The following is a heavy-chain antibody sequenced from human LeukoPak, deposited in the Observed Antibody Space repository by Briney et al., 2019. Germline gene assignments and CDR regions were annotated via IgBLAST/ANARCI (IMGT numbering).Heavy chain of an antibody. CDR3: AREANLGAFDI. V-gene: IGHV3-21*01. CDR1: GFTFSSYS. D-gene: IGHD4/OR15-4a*01. CDR2: TSSSSSYI. J-gene: IGHJ3*02. Sequence: GGSLRLSCAASGFTFSSYSMNWVRQAPGKGLEWVSSTSSSSSYIYYADSVKGRFTISRDNAKNSLYLQMNSLRAEDTAVYYCAREANLGAFDIWGQGTMVTVSS.